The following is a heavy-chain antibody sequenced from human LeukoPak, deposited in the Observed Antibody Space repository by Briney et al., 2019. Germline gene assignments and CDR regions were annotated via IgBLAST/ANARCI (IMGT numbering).Heavy chain of an antibody. CDR3: AKDMGDGYNWWGFDY. V-gene: IGHV3-23*01. CDR2: ISVTGGTT. D-gene: IGHD5-24*01. Sequence: PGGSLRLSCAASGFTFHNSAMSWVRQAPGKGLEWVSSISVTGGTTYYADFVKGRFTISRDNSKKTLYLQMNSLRAEDTAVYYCAKDMGDGYNWWGFDYWGQGTLVTVSS. J-gene: IGHJ4*02. CDR1: GFTFHNSA.